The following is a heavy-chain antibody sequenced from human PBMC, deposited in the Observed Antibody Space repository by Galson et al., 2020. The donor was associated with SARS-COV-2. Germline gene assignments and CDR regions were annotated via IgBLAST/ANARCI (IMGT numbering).Heavy chain of an antibody. D-gene: IGHD2-2*01. CDR1: GGSFSGYY. CDR2: INHSGST. Sequence: SETLSLTCAVYGGSFSGYYWSWIRQPPGKGLEWIGEINHSGSTNYNPSLKSRVTISVDTSKNQFSLKLSSVTAADTAVYYCARGFRDKGYCSSTSCYPVYYYYGMDVWGQGITVTVSS. J-gene: IGHJ6*02. V-gene: IGHV4-34*01. CDR3: ARGFRDKGYCSSTSCYPVYYYYGMDV.